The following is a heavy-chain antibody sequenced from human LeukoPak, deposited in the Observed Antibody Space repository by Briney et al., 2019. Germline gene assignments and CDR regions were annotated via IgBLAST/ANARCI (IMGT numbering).Heavy chain of an antibody. J-gene: IGHJ5*02. CDR1: GYTFTSYG. CDR3: ARGSYCSSTSCHNWFDP. V-gene: IGHV1-8*01. CDR2: MNPNSGNT. D-gene: IGHD2-2*01. Sequence: GASVKVSCKASGYTFTSYGINWVRQATGQGLEWMGWMNPNSGNTGYAQKFQGRVTMTRNTSISTAYMELSSLRSEDTAVYYCARGSYCSSTSCHNWFDPWGQGTLVTVSS.